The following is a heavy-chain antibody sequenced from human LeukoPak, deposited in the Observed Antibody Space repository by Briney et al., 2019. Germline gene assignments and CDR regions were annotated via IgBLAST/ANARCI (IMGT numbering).Heavy chain of an antibody. CDR1: GFTFSIYW. D-gene: IGHD3-22*01. J-gene: IGHJ4*02. CDR3: AGTPLQASNYDRSGYYYYFDY. V-gene: IGHV3-7*01. CDR2: IKQDGSEK. Sequence: GGSLRLSCAASGFTFSIYWMSWVRQAPGKGLEWVANIKQDGSEKFYVDSVKGRFTISRDNAKNSLYLQMDSLRAEDTAVYYCAGTPLQASNYDRSGYYYYFDYWGQGTLVTVSS.